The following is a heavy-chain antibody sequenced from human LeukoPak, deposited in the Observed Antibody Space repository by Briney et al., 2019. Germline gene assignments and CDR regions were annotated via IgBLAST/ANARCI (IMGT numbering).Heavy chain of an antibody. Sequence: ASVKVTCKASGYTFTSYGISWVRQAPGQGLEWMGWISAYNGNTNYAQKLQGRVTMTTDTSTSTAYMELRSLRSDDTAVYYCARDMGVVWERQETGYFQHGGEGTLVTVSS. D-gene: IGHD1-26*01. CDR1: GYTFTSYG. J-gene: IGHJ1*01. V-gene: IGHV1-18*01. CDR2: ISAYNGNT. CDR3: ARDMGVVWERQETGYFQH.